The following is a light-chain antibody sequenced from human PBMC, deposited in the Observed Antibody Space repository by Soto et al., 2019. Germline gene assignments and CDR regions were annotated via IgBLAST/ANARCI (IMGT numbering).Light chain of an antibody. CDR2: EVS. V-gene: IGLV2-8*01. CDR3: SSYAGSNNFV. J-gene: IGLJ1*01. Sequence: QSVLTQPPSASGSPGHSVTISCSGTSSDVGGYNYVSWHQQHPGKAPKLMIYEVSKRPSGVPDRFSGSKSGNTASLTVSGLQAEDEADYYCSSYAGSNNFVFGTG. CDR1: SSDVGGYNY.